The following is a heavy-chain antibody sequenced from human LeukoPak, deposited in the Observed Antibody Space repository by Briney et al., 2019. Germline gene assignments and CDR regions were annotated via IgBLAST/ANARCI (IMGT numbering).Heavy chain of an antibody. Sequence: SETLSLTCTVSGGSISSYFWSWIRQPPGMGLEWIGYVYSGSPNYNPSLKIRVTISVDTSKNQFSLRLRSVTAADTAVYYCARVFDDYYDSSADPPLWFDPWGQGTLVTVSS. CDR3: ARVFDDYYDSSADPPLWFDP. J-gene: IGHJ5*02. D-gene: IGHD3-22*01. CDR2: VYSGSP. V-gene: IGHV4-59*01. CDR1: GGSISSYF.